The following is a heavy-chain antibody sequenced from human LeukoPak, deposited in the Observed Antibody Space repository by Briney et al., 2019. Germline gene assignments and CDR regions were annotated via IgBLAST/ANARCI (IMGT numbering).Heavy chain of an antibody. CDR1: GFTFSSYA. J-gene: IGHJ5*02. D-gene: IGHD3-16*01. V-gene: IGHV3-23*01. Sequence: GESLRLSCTASGFTFSSYAMTWVRQAPGKGLEWVSGISISGASTYYADSVKGRFTISRDNSKNTLYLQMNSLRAEDTAVYYCARDMIILQSWGQGTLVTVSS. CDR3: ARDMIILQS. CDR2: ISISGAST.